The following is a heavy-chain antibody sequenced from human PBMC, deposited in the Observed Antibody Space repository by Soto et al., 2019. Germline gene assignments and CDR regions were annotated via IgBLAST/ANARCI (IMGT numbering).Heavy chain of an antibody. CDR1: GYNXTVHY. D-gene: IGHD6-13*01. Sequence: NSSFTATGYNXTVHYRHVVRQCPAQGLEWMGWINPNSGDTRYAQKFQDRVSMTRDTSISTAYMELSGLRSDETAVYYCARRIVVAAAGTTVFDLGGQGTLVTASS. V-gene: IGHV1-2*02. CDR3: ARRIVVAAAGTTVFDL. CDR2: INPNSGDT. J-gene: IGHJ4*02.